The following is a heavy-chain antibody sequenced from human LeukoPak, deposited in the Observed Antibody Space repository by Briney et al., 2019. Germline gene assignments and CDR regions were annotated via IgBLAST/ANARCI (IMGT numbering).Heavy chain of an antibody. J-gene: IGHJ4*02. CDR1: GFTFSTCS. D-gene: IGHD3-10*01. CDR2: ISSSSSTI. Sequence: PGGSLRLSCAASGFTFSTCSMNWVSQAPGKGLEWVSYISSSSSTIFYADSVKGRFTVSRDNAKRSLYLQLNSLRDEDTALYYCARDRFYGSGSYQNAGGCFDNWGQGTLVTVSS. CDR3: ARDRFYGSGSYQNAGGCFDN. V-gene: IGHV3-48*02.